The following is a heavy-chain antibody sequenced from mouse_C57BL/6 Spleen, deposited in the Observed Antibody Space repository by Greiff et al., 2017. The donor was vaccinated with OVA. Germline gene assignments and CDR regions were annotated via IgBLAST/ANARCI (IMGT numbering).Heavy chain of an antibody. Sequence: EVQLQESGPGLVKPSQSLSLTCSVTGYSITSGYYWNWIRQFPGNKLEWMGYISYDGSNNYNPSLKNRISITRDTSKNQFFLKLNSVTTEDTATYYCARDHGNGAMDYWGQGTSVTVSS. CDR1: GYSITSGYY. CDR3: ARDHGNGAMDY. CDR2: ISYDGSN. J-gene: IGHJ4*01. D-gene: IGHD2-1*01. V-gene: IGHV3-6*01.